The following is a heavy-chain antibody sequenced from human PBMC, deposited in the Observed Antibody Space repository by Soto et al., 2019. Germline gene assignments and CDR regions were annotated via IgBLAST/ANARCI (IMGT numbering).Heavy chain of an antibody. J-gene: IGHJ6*02. Sequence: QVQLQESGPGLVEPSQTVSLTCAVSGASMSSGGHSWSWIRQSPGRGLEWIGYIYYTGATYYNPSLKSRVTLSIDRSNNQFSLNLNSVTASDTAVYYCARAPPGPSPRWDVWGQGTTVTVSS. CDR2: IYYTGAT. V-gene: IGHV4-30-2*06. CDR3: ARAPPGPSPRWDV. CDR1: GASMSSGGHS. D-gene: IGHD3-10*01.